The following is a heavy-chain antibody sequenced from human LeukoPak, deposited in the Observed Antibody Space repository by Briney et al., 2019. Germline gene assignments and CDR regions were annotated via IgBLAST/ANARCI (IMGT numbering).Heavy chain of an antibody. CDR3: ARGFTKRGIAARPANTRFDY. Sequence: PGGSLRLSCAASGFTFSGSAMHWIRQPPGKGLEWIGEINHSGSTNYNPSLKSRVTISVDTSKNQFSLKLSSVTAADTAVYYCARGFTKRGIAARPANTRFDYWGQGTLVTVSS. D-gene: IGHD6-6*01. CDR2: INHSGST. V-gene: IGHV4-34*01. CDR1: GFTFSGSA. J-gene: IGHJ4*02.